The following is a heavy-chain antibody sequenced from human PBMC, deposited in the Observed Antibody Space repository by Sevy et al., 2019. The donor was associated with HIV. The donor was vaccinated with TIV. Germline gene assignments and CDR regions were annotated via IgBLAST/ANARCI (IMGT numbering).Heavy chain of an antibody. CDR2: IYHSGST. Sequence: SETLSLTCGVSGYSISSGYFWGWIRQPPGKGLEWIASIYHSGSTYYNPSLKSRVTISVDTSKNQFSLKLSSVTAADTAVYYCARVRTSGRNNWFDPWGQGTLVTVSS. CDR1: GYSISSGYF. V-gene: IGHV4-38-2*01. CDR3: ARVRTSGRNNWFDP. D-gene: IGHD2-8*01. J-gene: IGHJ5*02.